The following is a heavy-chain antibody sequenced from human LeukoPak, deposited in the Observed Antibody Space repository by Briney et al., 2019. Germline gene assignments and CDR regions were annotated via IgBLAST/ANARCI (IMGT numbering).Heavy chain of an antibody. CDR3: ATFPALGYQLLAGHGMDV. Sequence: ASVTVSCTVSGYTLTELSMHWVRQAPGKGLEWMGGFDPEDGETIYAQKFQGRVTMTEDTSTDTAYMELSSLRSEDTAVYYCATFPALGYQLLAGHGMDVWGQGTTVTVSS. V-gene: IGHV1-24*01. CDR2: FDPEDGET. J-gene: IGHJ6*02. D-gene: IGHD2-2*01. CDR1: GYTLTELS.